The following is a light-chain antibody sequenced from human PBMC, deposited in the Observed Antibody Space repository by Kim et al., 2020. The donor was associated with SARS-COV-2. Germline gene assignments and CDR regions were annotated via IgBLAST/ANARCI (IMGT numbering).Light chain of an antibody. CDR1: TSNIETNT. V-gene: IGLV1-44*01. CDR2: TNN. J-gene: IGLJ2*01. CDR3: AAWEDSPGGYVV. Sequence: QMVSISCSGGTSNIETNTVNWYQQLPGAAPKLLIHTNNQRPSGVPDRFSGSRFGTSASLTISGLQSEDEADYFCAAWEDSPGGYVVFGGGTQLTVL.